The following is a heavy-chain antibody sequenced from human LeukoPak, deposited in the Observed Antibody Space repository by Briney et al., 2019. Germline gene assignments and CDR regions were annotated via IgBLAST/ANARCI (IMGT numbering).Heavy chain of an antibody. D-gene: IGHD2-15*01. CDR3: ATSHDSAGND. CDR2: IRRDGNAR. J-gene: IGHJ4*02. CDR1: GFAFSDFW. V-gene: IGHV3-7*01. Sequence: PGGSLRLSCAASGFAFSDFWMSWVRQAPGKGLEWVANIRRDGNARNYVPSVRGRFTISRDNAKNSLYLQMNSLTVEDTAVYHCATSHDSAGNDWGQGTLVTVSS.